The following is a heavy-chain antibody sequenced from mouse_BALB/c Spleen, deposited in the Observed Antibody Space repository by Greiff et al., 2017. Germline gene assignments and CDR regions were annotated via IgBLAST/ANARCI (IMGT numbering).Heavy chain of an antibody. V-gene: IGHV1S56*01. J-gene: IGHJ2*01. CDR1: GYTFTSYY. CDR2: IYPGNVNT. CDR3: ARRVGQDYFDY. D-gene: IGHD3-3*01. Sequence: QVQLQQSGPELVKPGASVRISCKASGYTFTSYYIHWVKQRPGQGLEWIGWIYPGNVNTKYNEKFKGKATLTADKSSSTAYMQLSSLTSEDSAVYFCARRVGQDYFDYWGQGTTLTVSS.